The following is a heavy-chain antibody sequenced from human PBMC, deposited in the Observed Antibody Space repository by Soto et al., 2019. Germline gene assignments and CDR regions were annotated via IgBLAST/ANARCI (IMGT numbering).Heavy chain of an antibody. CDR1: GFTFSSYG. J-gene: IGHJ4*02. CDR3: ANYGSRRYYNINFNN. Sequence: GGSLRLSCAASGFTFSSYGMHWVRQAPGKGLEWVAVIWYDGSNKYYADSVKGRFTISRDNSKNTLYLQMNSLRPEETAVNYFANYGSRRYYNINFNNWAQGTL. D-gene: IGHD3-10*01. CDR2: IWYDGSNK. V-gene: IGHV3-33*06.